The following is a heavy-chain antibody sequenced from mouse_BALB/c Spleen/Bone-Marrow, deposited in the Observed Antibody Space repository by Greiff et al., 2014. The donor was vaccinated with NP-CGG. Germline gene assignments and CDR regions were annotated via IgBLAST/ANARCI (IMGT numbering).Heavy chain of an antibody. Sequence: VQLVESGAELVRPGASVKLSCKASGYTFTSYWINWVKQRPGQGLEWIGNIYPSDSYTNYNQKFKDKATLTVDKSSSTAYMQLSSPTSEDSAVYYCTRSGTLGAMDYWGQGTSVTVSS. CDR1: GYTFTSYW. D-gene: IGHD4-1*01. CDR2: IYPSDSYT. CDR3: TRSGTLGAMDY. V-gene: IGHV1-69*02. J-gene: IGHJ4*01.